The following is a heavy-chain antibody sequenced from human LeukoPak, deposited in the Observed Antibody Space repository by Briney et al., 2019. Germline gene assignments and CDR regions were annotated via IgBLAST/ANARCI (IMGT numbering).Heavy chain of an antibody. CDR2: IYYSGST. J-gene: IGHJ1*01. CDR1: GGSFSGYY. D-gene: IGHD4-23*01. Sequence: SETLSLTCAVYGGSFSGYYWSWIRQPPGKGLEWIGSIYYSGSTHYNPSLKSRVTISVDTSKNQFSLKLSSATAADTAVYYCASHTNYGGYTFSEYFHYWGQGTLSPSPQ. CDR3: ASHTNYGGYTFSEYFHY. V-gene: IGHV4-34*01.